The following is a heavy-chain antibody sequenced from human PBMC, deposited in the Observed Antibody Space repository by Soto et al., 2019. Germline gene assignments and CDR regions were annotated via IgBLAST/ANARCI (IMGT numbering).Heavy chain of an antibody. CDR1: GFTFSDYA. CDR2: ISSSGGST. CDR3: VRRFPQNSYSYDY. Sequence: GGSLRLSCSASGFTFSDYAMHWVRQTPGKGLEYVSAISSSGGSTYYADSVKGRFIISRDNSKNTLHLQMSSLRAEDTAVYFCVRRFPQNSYSYDYWGQGTLVTVAP. J-gene: IGHJ4*02. V-gene: IGHV3-64D*08. D-gene: IGHD5-18*01.